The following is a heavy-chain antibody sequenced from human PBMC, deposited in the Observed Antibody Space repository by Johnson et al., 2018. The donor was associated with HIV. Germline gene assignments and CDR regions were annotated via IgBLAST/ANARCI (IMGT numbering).Heavy chain of an antibody. CDR1: GFTFSDYY. V-gene: IGHV3-11*04. D-gene: IGHD6-13*01. CDR3: ARDLAYNSRWTGAFDI. J-gene: IGHJ3*02. CDR2: IRGRGGTI. Sequence: QVQLVESGGGLVQPGGSLRLSCAASGFTFSDYYMTWIRQAPGKGLEWVSYIRGRGGTIYSADSVQGRFTISRDNARNSLYLQMNSMRVEDTAVYYCARDLAYNSRWTGAFDIWGQGTMVTVSS.